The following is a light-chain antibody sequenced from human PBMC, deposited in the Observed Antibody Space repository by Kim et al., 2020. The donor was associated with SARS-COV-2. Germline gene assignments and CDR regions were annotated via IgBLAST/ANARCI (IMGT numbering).Light chain of an antibody. CDR3: QSYDSSSVV. V-gene: IGLV6-57*03. CDR1: SGSIADY. Sequence: GKTVTISCTRNSGSIADYVQWYQQRPGSAPTTVIYENNLRPSGVPDRFSGSIDSSSNSASLTISGLKTEDEADYYCQSYDSSSVVFGGGTQLTVL. CDR2: ENN. J-gene: IGLJ2*01.